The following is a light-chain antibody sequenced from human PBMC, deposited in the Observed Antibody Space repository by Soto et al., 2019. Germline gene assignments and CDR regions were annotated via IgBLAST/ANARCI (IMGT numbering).Light chain of an antibody. CDR2: DAS. CDR1: QSVSSN. J-gene: IGKJ1*01. CDR3: QQYNNWPRT. Sequence: EILMTQSPATLSVSPGERATLSCRASQSVSSNLAWYQQNPGQAPRLLIYDASTRATGIPARFSGSGSGTEFTLTISSMQPEEFAVYYCQQYNNWPRTFGPGNTVEIK. V-gene: IGKV3-15*01.